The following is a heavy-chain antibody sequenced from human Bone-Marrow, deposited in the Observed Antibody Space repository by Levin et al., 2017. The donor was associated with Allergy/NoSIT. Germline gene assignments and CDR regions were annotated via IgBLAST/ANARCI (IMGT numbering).Heavy chain of an antibody. CDR1: GFTFSNAW. Sequence: PSETLSLTCAASGFTFSNAWMSWVRQAPGKGLEWVGRIKSKTDGGTTDYAAPVKGRFTISRDDSKNTLYLQMNSLKTEDTAVYYCTTDSPYSSSENNWFDPWGQGTLVTVSS. V-gene: IGHV3-15*01. D-gene: IGHD6-6*01. J-gene: IGHJ5*02. CDR2: IKSKTDGGTT. CDR3: TTDSPYSSSENNWFDP.